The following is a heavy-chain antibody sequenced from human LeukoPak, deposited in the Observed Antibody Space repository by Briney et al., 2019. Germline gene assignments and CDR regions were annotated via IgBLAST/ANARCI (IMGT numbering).Heavy chain of an antibody. D-gene: IGHD3-10*01. V-gene: IGHV4-59*08. CDR2: IYYSGST. CDR1: GGSITSYY. J-gene: IGHJ5*02. CDR3: ARHGYDGSGSYYWFDP. Sequence: SETLSLTCTVSGGSITSYYWSWIRQPPGKGLEWIGYIYYSGSTKYNPSLKSRVTISVDTSKNQFSLKLSSVTAADTAVYYCARHGYDGSGSYYWFDPWGQGTLVTVSS.